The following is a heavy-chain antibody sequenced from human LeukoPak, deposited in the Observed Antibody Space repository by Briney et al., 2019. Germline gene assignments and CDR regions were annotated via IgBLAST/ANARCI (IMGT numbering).Heavy chain of an antibody. CDR2: INHSGST. CDR1: GGSFSGYY. CDR3: VRGDRSTVTDWFDY. V-gene: IGHV4-34*01. D-gene: IGHD4-17*01. J-gene: IGHJ4*02. Sequence: SETLSLTCAVYGGSFSGYYWSWIRQPPGKGLEWIGEINHSGSTNYNPSLKSRVTISVDTSKNQLSLKLSSVTAADTAVYYCVRGDRSTVTDWFDYWGQGTLVTVSS.